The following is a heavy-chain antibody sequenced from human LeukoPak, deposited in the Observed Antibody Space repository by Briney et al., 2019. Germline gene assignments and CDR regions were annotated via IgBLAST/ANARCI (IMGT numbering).Heavy chain of an antibody. CDR3: ARLLFYYYYMDV. CDR2: ISAYNGNS. D-gene: IGHD1-26*01. V-gene: IGHV1-18*01. Sequence: ASVKVSCKASGYTFTSYGISWVRQAPGQGLEWMGWISAYNGNSNYAQKLQGRVTMTTDTSTSTAYMELRSLRSDDTAVYYCARLLFYYYYMDVWGKGTTVTVSS. CDR1: GYTFTSYG. J-gene: IGHJ6*03.